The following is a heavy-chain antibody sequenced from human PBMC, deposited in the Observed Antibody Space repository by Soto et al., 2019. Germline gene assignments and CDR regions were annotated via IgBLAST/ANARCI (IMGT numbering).Heavy chain of an antibody. D-gene: IGHD4-17*01. V-gene: IGHV4-61*01. CDR1: GGSVSSGSYY. J-gene: IGHJ3*02. CDR3: ARVSGSNGDYGEPVDASDI. CDR2: IYYSGST. Sequence: PSETLSLTCTVSGGSVSSGSYYWSWIRQPPGKGLEWIGYIYYSGSTNYNPSLKSRVTISVDTSKNQFSLKLSSVTTADTAVYYCARVSGSNGDYGEPVDASDIWGQGTMVTVSS.